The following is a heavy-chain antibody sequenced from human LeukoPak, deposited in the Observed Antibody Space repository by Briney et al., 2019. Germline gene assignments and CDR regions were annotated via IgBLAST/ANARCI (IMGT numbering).Heavy chain of an antibody. CDR2: ISAYNGNT. Sequence: ASVKVSCKASGYTFTSYGISWVRQAPGQGLEWMGWISAYNGNTNYAQKLQGGVTMTTDTSTSTAYMELRSLRSDDTAVYYCARVSAYYYDSSGYSADYWGQGTLVTVSS. D-gene: IGHD3-22*01. CDR1: GYTFTSYG. V-gene: IGHV1-18*01. J-gene: IGHJ4*02. CDR3: ARVSAYYYDSSGYSADY.